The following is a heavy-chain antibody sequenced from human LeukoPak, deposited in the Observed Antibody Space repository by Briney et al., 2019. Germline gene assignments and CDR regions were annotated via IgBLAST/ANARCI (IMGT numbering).Heavy chain of an antibody. D-gene: IGHD3-22*01. CDR3: STTYYYDSSEGY. V-gene: IGHV3-15*01. CDR2: IKSKTDGGTT. J-gene: IGHJ4*02. CDR1: RFIFSSYW. Sequence: GGSLRLSCATSRFIFSSYWMTWVRQAPGKGLEWVGRIKSKTDGGTTDYAAPVKGRFTISRDDSKNTLYLQMNSLKTEDTAVYYCSTTYYYDSSEGYWGQGTLVTVSS.